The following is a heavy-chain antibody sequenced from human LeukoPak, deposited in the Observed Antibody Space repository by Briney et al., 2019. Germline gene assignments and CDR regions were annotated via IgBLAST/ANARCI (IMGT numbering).Heavy chain of an antibody. CDR2: IYYTGST. D-gene: IGHD2-2*01. Sequence: PSETLSLTCTASGGSIDSYYWSWIRQPPGKGLEWIGYIYYTGSTEYHPSLKSRVTISLDTSKNQFSLKLTSVTAADTAVYYCARVYQSAEYYFGYWGQGNLVSVSS. CDR1: GGSIDSYY. J-gene: IGHJ4*02. CDR3: ARVYQSAEYYFGY. V-gene: IGHV4-59*01.